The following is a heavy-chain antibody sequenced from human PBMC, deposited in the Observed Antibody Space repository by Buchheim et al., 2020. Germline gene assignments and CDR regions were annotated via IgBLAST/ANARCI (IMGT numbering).Heavy chain of an antibody. V-gene: IGHV3-48*01. CDR2: ISSSSSTI. Sequence: EVQLVESGGGLVQPGGSLRLSCAASGFTFSSYSMNWVRQAPGKGLEWVSYISSSSSTIYYADSVKGRFTISRDNAKNSLYLQMNSLRAEDTAVYYCASIAYCGGDCSDFDLWGRGTL. CDR1: GFTFSSYS. J-gene: IGHJ2*01. D-gene: IGHD2-21*01. CDR3: ASIAYCGGDCSDFDL.